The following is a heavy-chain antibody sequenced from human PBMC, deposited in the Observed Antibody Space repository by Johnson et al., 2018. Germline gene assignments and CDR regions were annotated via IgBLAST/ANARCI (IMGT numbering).Heavy chain of an antibody. Sequence: QVQLQESGPGLVKPSETLSLTCTVSGGSISSYYWSWIRQPPGKGLEWIGYIYYSGSTNYNPSLKSRVTISVDTSKNQFSLKLSSVTAADTAVYYCARAEYYYDSSGYGGWFDPWGQGTLVTVSS. J-gene: IGHJ5*02. D-gene: IGHD3-22*01. CDR2: IYYSGST. V-gene: IGHV4-59*01. CDR1: GGSISSYY. CDR3: ARAEYYYDSSGYGGWFDP.